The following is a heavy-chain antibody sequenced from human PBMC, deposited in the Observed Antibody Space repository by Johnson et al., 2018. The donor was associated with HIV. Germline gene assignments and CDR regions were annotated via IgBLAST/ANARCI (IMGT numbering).Heavy chain of an antibody. J-gene: IGHJ3*02. D-gene: IGHD3-22*01. Sequence: VQLVESGGGLVKPGGSLRLSCAASGFTFDDYAMHWVRQAPGKGLEWVSGISWNSGSIGYADSVKGRFTISRDNAKNSLYLQMNSLRVEDTALYSCAKDTDEGVVITIGDAFDIWGQGTMVTVSS. CDR3: AKDTDEGVVITIGDAFDI. CDR2: ISWNSGSI. V-gene: IGHV3-9*01. CDR1: GFTFDDYA.